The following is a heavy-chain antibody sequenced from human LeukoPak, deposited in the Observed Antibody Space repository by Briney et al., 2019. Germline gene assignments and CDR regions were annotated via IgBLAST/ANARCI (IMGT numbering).Heavy chain of an antibody. Sequence: PSETLSLTCTVSGYSISNTAYSWGWIRQPPGKGLAWIGTIFHTGSTYYNPSLKSRVTISVDTSKNQFSLKLRSVTAADTAVYYCARVSGYDWESFYDYWGQGTLVTVSS. V-gene: IGHV4-38-2*02. CDR1: GYSISNTAYS. D-gene: IGHD5-12*01. J-gene: IGHJ4*02. CDR2: IFHTGST. CDR3: ARVSGYDWESFYDY.